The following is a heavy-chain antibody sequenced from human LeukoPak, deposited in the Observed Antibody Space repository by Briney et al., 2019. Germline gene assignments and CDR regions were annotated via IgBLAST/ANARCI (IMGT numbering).Heavy chain of an antibody. Sequence: SETLSLTCVVYGGSFSGYYWSWIRQPAGKGLEWIGEINHSESINYNPSIKSRVTISVDTSKNQFSLKLSTVTAADTAVYYCAFTTGNYYLDSWGQGTLVTVSS. CDR2: INHSESI. D-gene: IGHD1-26*01. J-gene: IGHJ4*02. V-gene: IGHV4-34*01. CDR1: GGSFSGYY. CDR3: AFTTGNYYLDS.